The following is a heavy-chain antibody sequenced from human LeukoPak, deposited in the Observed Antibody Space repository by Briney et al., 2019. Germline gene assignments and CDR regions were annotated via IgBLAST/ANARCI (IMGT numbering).Heavy chain of an antibody. Sequence: GASVKVSCKASGYTFTGYYMHWVRQAPGQGLEWTGWINPNSGGTNYAQKLQGRVTMTTDTSTSTAYMELRSLRSDDTAVYYCARAPDYDFWSGYRVWVAMVRGDHAGPFDYWGQGTLVTVSS. D-gene: IGHD3-3*01. CDR1: GYTFTGYY. CDR2: INPNSGGT. CDR3: ARAPDYDFWSGYRVWVAMVRGDHAGPFDY. V-gene: IGHV1-2*02. J-gene: IGHJ4*02.